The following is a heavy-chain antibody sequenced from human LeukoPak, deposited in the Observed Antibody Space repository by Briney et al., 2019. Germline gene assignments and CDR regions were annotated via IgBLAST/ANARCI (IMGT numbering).Heavy chain of an antibody. Sequence: ASVKVSCKASGYTFTMYYIHCVRQAPGQGLEWMGMINPSDGATTYAQRFQGRVTMTRDMSTTTVYVDLRSLRSEDTAVYFCAREHRGGLSGRLGGLFATYNTYYYMDVWGRGTTVTVSS. CDR2: INPSDGAT. CDR3: AREHRGGLSGRLGGLFATYNTYYYMDV. J-gene: IGHJ6*03. CDR1: GYTFTMYY. V-gene: IGHV1-46*01. D-gene: IGHD1-26*01.